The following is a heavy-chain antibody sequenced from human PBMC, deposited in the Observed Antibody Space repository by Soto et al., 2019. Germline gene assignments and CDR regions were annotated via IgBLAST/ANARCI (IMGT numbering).Heavy chain of an antibody. J-gene: IGHJ6*02. CDR1: GYTFTSYY. D-gene: IGHD6-6*01. CDR3: ATPLEYSSSSTLYYYYYYGMDV. CDR2: INPSGGST. Sequence: ASVKVSCKASGYTFTSYYMHWVRQAPGQELEWMGIINPSGGSTSYAQKLQGRVTMTRDTSTSTVYMELSSLRSEDTAVYYCATPLEYSSSSTLYYYYYYGMDVWGQGTTVTVSS. V-gene: IGHV1-46*01.